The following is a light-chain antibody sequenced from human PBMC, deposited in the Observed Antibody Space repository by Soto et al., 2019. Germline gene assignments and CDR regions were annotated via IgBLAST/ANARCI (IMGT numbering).Light chain of an antibody. CDR2: DVS. CDR3: CSYAGSYTRV. CDR1: SSDVGGYNY. Sequence: QSALTQPRSLSGSPGQSVTISCTGTSSDVGGYNYVSWYQQHPGKAPKLMIYDVSKRPSVVPDRFSGYKSGNTASLNISGLQAEDEADYYCCSYAGSYTRVFGGGTKHTVL. V-gene: IGLV2-11*01. J-gene: IGLJ3*02.